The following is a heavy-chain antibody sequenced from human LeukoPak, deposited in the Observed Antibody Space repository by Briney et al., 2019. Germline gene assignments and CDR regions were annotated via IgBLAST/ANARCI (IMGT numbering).Heavy chain of an antibody. CDR1: GFTFTHYA. J-gene: IGHJ4*02. D-gene: IGHD1-14*01. Sequence: GGSLRLSCAASGFTFTHYAMHWVRQTPGKGREWVAVIFYDGTIQYYSDSVRGRLIVSRDNPKNPLYLQMNSLRAEDRAVYYCARAPRGPAGHDSPARDTFAYWGQGTLVTVSS. CDR2: IFYDGTIQ. CDR3: ARAPRGPAGHDSPARDTFAY. V-gene: IGHV3-30*03.